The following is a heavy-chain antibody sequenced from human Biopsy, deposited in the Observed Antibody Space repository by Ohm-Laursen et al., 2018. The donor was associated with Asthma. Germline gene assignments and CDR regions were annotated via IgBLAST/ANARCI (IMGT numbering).Heavy chain of an antibody. V-gene: IGHV1-3*01. D-gene: IGHD3-9*01. CDR1: GYTFINYA. CDR2: INAGNGNS. CDR3: ARTYYDFLTGQVNDVFAI. Sequence: ASVEVSCKASGYTFINYAIHWVRQAPGQRLEWMGWINAGNGNSKYSQKFQGRVTITRDTSASTAYMDLSSLRSEDTAVYYCARTYYDFLTGQVNDVFAIWGQGTMVTVSS. J-gene: IGHJ3*02.